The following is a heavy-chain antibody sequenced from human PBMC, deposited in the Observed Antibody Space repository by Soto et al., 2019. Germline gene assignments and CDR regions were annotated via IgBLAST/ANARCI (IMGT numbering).Heavy chain of an antibody. CDR3: ASARGYSDVTDY. V-gene: IGHV4-30-4*01. J-gene: IGHJ4*02. CDR1: GGSLSSGDYY. CDR2: IYYSGST. Sequence: QVQLQESGPGLVKPSQTLSLTCTVSGGSLSSGDYYWSWIRPPPGKGLEWIGYIYYSGSTYYNPSLKSRVTISVDTSKNQCSLKLSSVTAADTAVYYCASARGYSDVTDYWGQGTLVTVSS. D-gene: IGHD5-18*01.